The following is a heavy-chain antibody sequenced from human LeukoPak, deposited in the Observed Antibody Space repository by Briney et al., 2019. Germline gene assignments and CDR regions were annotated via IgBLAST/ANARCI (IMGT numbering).Heavy chain of an antibody. CDR1: GYTFTSYD. D-gene: IGHD3-10*01. J-gene: IGHJ6*02. CDR3: ARAPPLLWFGESYYYGMDV. Sequence: ASVKVSCKASGYTFTSYDINWVRQATGQGLEWMGWMNPNSGNTGYAQKFQGGVTMTRNTSISTAYMELSSLRSEDTAVYYCARAPPLLWFGESYYYGMDVWGQGTTVTVSS. V-gene: IGHV1-8*01. CDR2: MNPNSGNT.